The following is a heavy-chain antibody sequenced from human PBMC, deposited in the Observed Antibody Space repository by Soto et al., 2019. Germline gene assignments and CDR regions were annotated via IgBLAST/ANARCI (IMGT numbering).Heavy chain of an antibody. Sequence: QVQLQQWGAGLVKPSETLSHSCAVYGQSFSGHSWAWIRQLPGKGLEWIGEINESGSTYYNPSLKSRVTISTDTSKNQFSLKLSSVSAADTAAFFCARGSGIVALPGELEDVNYDYWGQGTLVNVSS. D-gene: IGHD1-1*01. J-gene: IGHJ4*02. CDR3: ARGSGIVALPGELEDVNYDY. CDR2: INESGST. CDR1: GQSFSGHS. V-gene: IGHV4-34*01.